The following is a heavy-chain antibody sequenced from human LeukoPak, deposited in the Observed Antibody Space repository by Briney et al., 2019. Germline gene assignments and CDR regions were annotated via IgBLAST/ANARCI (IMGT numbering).Heavy chain of an antibody. Sequence: SETLSLTCTVSGGSISSSSYYWSWIRQPPGKGLEWIGEINHSGSTNYNPSLKSRVTISVDTSKNQFSLKLSSVTAADTAVYYCARESIAARGDFDYWGQGTLVTVSS. J-gene: IGHJ4*02. CDR2: INHSGST. V-gene: IGHV4-39*07. D-gene: IGHD6-6*01. CDR3: ARESIAARGDFDY. CDR1: GGSISSSSYY.